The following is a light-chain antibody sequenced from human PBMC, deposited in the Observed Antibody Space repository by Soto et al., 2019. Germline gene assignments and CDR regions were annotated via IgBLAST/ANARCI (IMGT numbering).Light chain of an antibody. CDR2: EVS. Sequence: QSVLTQPASVSGSPGQSITISCTGTSIDVGGYNYVSWYQQHPGKAPKLMIYEVSNRPSGVSNRFSGSKSGNTASLTISGRQAEDEADYYCSSYTSSSTLGVFGGGTQLTVL. V-gene: IGLV2-14*01. J-gene: IGLJ2*01. CDR3: SSYTSSSTLGV. CDR1: SIDVGGYNY.